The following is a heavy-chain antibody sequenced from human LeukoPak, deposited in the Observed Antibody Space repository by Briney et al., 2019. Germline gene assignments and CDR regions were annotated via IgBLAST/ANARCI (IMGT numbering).Heavy chain of an antibody. CDR1: GFTFSSYA. J-gene: IGHJ5*02. CDR2: ISGSGGST. Sequence: GGSLRLSCAASGFTFSSYAMSWVRQAPGKGLEWVSDISGSGGSTYYADSVKGRFTISRDNSKNTLYLQMNSLRAEDTAVYYCAKPKLLWFGELSINWFDPWGQGTLVTVSS. D-gene: IGHD3-10*01. V-gene: IGHV3-23*01. CDR3: AKPKLLWFGELSINWFDP.